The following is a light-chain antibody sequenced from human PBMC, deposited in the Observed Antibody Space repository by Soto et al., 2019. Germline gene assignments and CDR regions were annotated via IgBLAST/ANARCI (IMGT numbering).Light chain of an antibody. CDR1: QGIRND. Sequence: AIQMTQSPSSLSASVGDRVTITCRASQGIRNDLGWYQQKPGKAPKLLIYAASSLQSGVPSRFSGSGSGTDFTLTISSRQPEEFATYYCLQDYNYPGTFGQGTKVEIK. J-gene: IGKJ1*01. CDR2: AAS. V-gene: IGKV1-6*01. CDR3: LQDYNYPGT.